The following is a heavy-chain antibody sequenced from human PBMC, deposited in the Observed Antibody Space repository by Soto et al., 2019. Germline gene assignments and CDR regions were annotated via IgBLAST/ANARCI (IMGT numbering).Heavy chain of an antibody. CDR3: ARVTGSEGDYYYYGMDV. V-gene: IGHV1-2*04. Sequence: QVQLVQSGAEVKKPGASVKVSCKASGYTFTGYYMHWVRQAPGQGLEWMGWINPNSGGTNYAQKFQGWVTMTRDTSISTAYMELSRLGSDDTAVYYCARVTGSEGDYYYYGMDVWGQGTTVTVSS. J-gene: IGHJ6*02. CDR2: INPNSGGT. CDR1: GYTFTGYY. D-gene: IGHD1-20*01.